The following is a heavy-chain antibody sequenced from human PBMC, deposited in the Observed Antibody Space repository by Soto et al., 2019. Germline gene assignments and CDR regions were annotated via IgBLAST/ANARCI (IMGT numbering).Heavy chain of an antibody. CDR3: ARLDGHLPGLGYFQD. Sequence: SVKASSKAPGYAFTSNCISWVQQAPGQGLEWMGWISAYNGNTNYAQKLQGRVTMTTDTPTSTAYMELRSLRSDDTAVYYCARLDGHLPGLGYFQDWGQGTLVTVSS. J-gene: IGHJ1*01. D-gene: IGHD2-2*03. CDR2: ISAYNGNT. CDR1: GYAFTSNC. V-gene: IGHV1-18*01.